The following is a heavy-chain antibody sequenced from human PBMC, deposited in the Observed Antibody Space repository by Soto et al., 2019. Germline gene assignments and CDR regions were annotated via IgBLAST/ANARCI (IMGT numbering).Heavy chain of an antibody. Sequence: QVQLQQWGAGLLKPSETLSLTCAVYGGSFSGYYWSWIRQPPGKGLEWIGEINHSGSTNYNPSLKRRVTISVDTAKNQCSLKLSSVTAADTAVYYCARGTMVRGNYWGQGTLVTVSS. V-gene: IGHV4-34*01. D-gene: IGHD3-10*01. CDR1: GGSFSGYY. CDR2: INHSGST. CDR3: ARGTMVRGNY. J-gene: IGHJ4*02.